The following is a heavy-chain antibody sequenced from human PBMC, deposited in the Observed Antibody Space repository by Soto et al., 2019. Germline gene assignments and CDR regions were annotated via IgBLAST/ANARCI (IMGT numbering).Heavy chain of an antibody. V-gene: IGHV1-69*12. J-gene: IGHJ4*02. CDR3: AQEAAPHCTGWQY. Sequence: QVQLVQSGAEVKKPGSSVKVSCKASGGTFSSYEINCVRQVPGQGLEWLGGIVPIFATANYAPKFQGRVTLTADESTSPANMELHSLTSDDTAVYYFAQEAAPHCTGWQYWGQGTLVTVSS. D-gene: IGHD6-19*01. CDR1: GGTFSSYE. CDR2: IVPIFATA.